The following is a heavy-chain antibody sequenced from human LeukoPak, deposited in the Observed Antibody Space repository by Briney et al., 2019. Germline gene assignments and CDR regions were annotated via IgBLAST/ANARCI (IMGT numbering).Heavy chain of an antibody. V-gene: IGHV4-34*01. CDR3: ARAYGASSWYAFDI. Sequence: PSETLSLTCAVYGGSFSGYYWSWIRQPPGKGLEWIGEINHSGSTNYNPSLKSRVTISVDTSKNQFSLKLSSVTAADTAVYYCARAYGASSWYAFDIWGQGTMVTVSS. CDR1: GGSFSGYY. CDR2: INHSGST. J-gene: IGHJ3*02. D-gene: IGHD6-13*01.